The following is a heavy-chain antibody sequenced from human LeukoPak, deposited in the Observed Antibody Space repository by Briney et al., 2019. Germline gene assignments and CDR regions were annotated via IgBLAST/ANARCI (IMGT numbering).Heavy chain of an antibody. CDR1: GGTFSSYA. CDR2: IIPILGIA. CDR3: ARVVPAATDAFDI. Sequence: SVKVSCKASGGTFSSYAISWVRQAPGQGLEWMGRIIPILGIANYAQKFQGRVTITADKSTSTAYMELSSLRSEDTAVYYCARVVPAATDAFDIWGQGTMVNVSS. J-gene: IGHJ3*02. D-gene: IGHD2-2*01. V-gene: IGHV1-69*04.